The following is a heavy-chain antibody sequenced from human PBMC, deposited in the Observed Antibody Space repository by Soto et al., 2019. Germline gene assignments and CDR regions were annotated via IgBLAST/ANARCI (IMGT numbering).Heavy chain of an antibody. D-gene: IGHD3-3*01. J-gene: IGHJ6*03. V-gene: IGHV4-34*01. Sequence: SETLSLTCAVYGGSFSGYYWSWIRQPPGKGLEWIGEINHSGSTNYNPSLESRVTISVDTSKNQFSLKLSSVTAADTAVYYCASGDVRSGYYGNYYYMDVWGKGTTVTVSS. CDR1: GGSFSGYY. CDR2: INHSGST. CDR3: ASGDVRSGYYGNYYYMDV.